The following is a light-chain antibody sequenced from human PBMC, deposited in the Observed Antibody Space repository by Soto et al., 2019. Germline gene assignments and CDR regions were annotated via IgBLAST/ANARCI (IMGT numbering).Light chain of an antibody. Sequence: EIVLTQSPATLSLSPGARATLSCRASQSLSGSLAWYQQKPGQTPRLLIYDTSTRATDVPARFSGSGSGTEFTLTIASLQSEDFAVYYCQQYNHWPRMLSFGGGTRVEL. CDR1: QSLSGS. CDR2: DTS. CDR3: QQYNHWPRMLS. V-gene: IGKV3-15*01. J-gene: IGKJ4*01.